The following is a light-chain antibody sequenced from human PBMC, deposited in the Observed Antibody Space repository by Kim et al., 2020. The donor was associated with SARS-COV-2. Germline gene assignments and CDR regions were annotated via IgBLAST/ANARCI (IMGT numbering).Light chain of an antibody. CDR1: QSVSSY. V-gene: IGKV3-11*01. CDR2: DAS. CDR3: QQRSNL. J-gene: IGKJ4*01. Sequence: TLSLSPGERTTLSCRASQSVSSYLAWYQQKPGQAPRLLIYDASNRATGIPARFSGSGSGTDFTLTISSLEPEDFAVYYCQQRSNLFGGGTKVDIK.